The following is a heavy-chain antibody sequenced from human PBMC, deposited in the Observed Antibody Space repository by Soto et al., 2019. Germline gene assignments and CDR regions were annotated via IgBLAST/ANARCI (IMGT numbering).Heavy chain of an antibody. D-gene: IGHD3-16*01. CDR3: ARDLSGEYVFQH. V-gene: IGHV3-21*01. J-gene: IGHJ1*01. CDR1: GFTFSSYS. CDR2: ISSSSSYI. Sequence: EVQLVESGGGLVKPGGSLRLSCAASGFTFSSYSMNWVRQAPGKGLEWVSSISSSSSYIYYADSVKGRFTISRDNAKNSLYLQMNSLRAEDTAVYYCARDLSGEYVFQHWGQGTLVTVSS.